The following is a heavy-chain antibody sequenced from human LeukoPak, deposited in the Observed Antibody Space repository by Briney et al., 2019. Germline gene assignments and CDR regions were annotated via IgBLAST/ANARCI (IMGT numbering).Heavy chain of an antibody. CDR2: ISYDGSNK. D-gene: IGHD6-6*01. V-gene: IGHV3-30*04. CDR1: GFTFSSYA. J-gene: IGHJ6*03. CDR3: ARVPIAARPRGYYYYMDV. Sequence: PGRSLRLSCAASGFTFSSYAMHWVRQAPGKGLEWVAVISYDGSNKYYADSVKGRFTISRDNSKNTLYLQMNSLRAEDTAVYYCARVPIAARPRGYYYYMDVWGKGTTVTVSS.